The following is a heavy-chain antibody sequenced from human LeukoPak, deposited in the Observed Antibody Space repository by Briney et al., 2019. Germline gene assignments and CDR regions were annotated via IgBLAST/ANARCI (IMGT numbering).Heavy chain of an antibody. J-gene: IGHJ5*02. CDR1: GGSISSYY. V-gene: IGHV4-59*08. Sequence: SETLSLTCTVSGGSISSYYWSWIRQPPGKGLEWIGYIYYSGSTNYNPSLKSRVTISVDTSKNQFSLKLSSVTAADTAVYYCARNNVGLSWFDPWGQGTLVTVSS. CDR3: ARNNVGLSWFDP. D-gene: IGHD2-21*01. CDR2: IYYSGST.